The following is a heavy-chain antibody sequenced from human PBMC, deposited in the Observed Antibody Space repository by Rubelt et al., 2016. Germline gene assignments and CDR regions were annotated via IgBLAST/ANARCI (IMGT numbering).Heavy chain of an antibody. D-gene: IGHD2-8*02. CDR1: GGSISSGGYY. Sequence: QVQLQESGPGLVKPSQTLSLTCTVSGGSISSGGYYWSWIRQHPGKGLEWIGEVGHSGSTKYNPSLKSRVTISADTSINPFSLRLSSVTAADTAVYYCARHNGGSRGVGYWGQGTLVTVSS. CDR3: ARHNGGSRGVGY. CDR2: VGHSGST. J-gene: IGHJ4*02. V-gene: IGHV4-31*03.